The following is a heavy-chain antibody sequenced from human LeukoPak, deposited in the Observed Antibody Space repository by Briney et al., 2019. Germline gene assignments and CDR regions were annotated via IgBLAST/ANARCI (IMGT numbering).Heavy chain of an antibody. CDR1: GFXFSSYA. V-gene: IGHV3-23*01. J-gene: IGHJ3*02. Sequence: PGGSLRLSCAASGFXFSSYAISWVRQAPGKGLEWVSVISGSGGSTHYADSVKDRFTISRDNSKYTLYLQMNSLRAEDTAVYYCAKETVVVVAATPDAFDIWGQGTMVTVSS. CDR2: ISGSGGST. CDR3: AKETVVVVAATPDAFDI. D-gene: IGHD2-15*01.